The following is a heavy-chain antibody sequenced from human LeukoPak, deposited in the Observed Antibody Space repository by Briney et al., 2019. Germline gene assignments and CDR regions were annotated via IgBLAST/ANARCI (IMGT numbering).Heavy chain of an antibody. J-gene: IGHJ6*03. V-gene: IGHV3-7*01. CDR2: IKQDGSEK. CDR3: ARVGSSSWYSYYYYYMDV. D-gene: IGHD6-13*01. Sequence: PGGSLRLSCAASGFTFSSYAMSWVRQAPGKGLEWVANIKQDGSEKYYVDSVKGRFTISRDNAKNSLYLQMNSLRAEDTAVYYCARVGSSSWYSYYYYYMDVWGKGTTVTISS. CDR1: GFTFSSYA.